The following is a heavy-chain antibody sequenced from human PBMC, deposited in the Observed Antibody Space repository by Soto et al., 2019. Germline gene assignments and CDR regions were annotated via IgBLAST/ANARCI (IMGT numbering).Heavy chain of an antibody. J-gene: IGHJ4*02. CDR1: GGSISSSY. CDR3: ARGSTWSVIDY. CDR2: NYYSGSEST. V-gene: IGHV4-59*01. Sequence: QVQLQESGPGLVKPSGTLSLTCSVSGGSISSSYWNWIRQPPGKGLEWIGFNYYSGSESTRYNPSLKSRVAISVDTAKKQFSLKLTSVTAADTAIYYCARGSTWSVIDYWGQGTLVTVSS. D-gene: IGHD1-1*01.